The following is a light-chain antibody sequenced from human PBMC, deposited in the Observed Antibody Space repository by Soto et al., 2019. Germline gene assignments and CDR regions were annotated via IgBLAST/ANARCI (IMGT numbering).Light chain of an antibody. V-gene: IGKV3D-20*02. CDR3: QQRSSWPL. CDR2: GAS. Sequence: VVLTQSPATLSLSPGEPATLSCRASRDVYINALAWYQQKPGRTPTLLIYGASTRATGIPDRFSATGSGTEFSLTISSLEPEDFAVYYCQQRSSWPLFGQGTRLEFK. J-gene: IGKJ5*01. CDR1: RDVYINA.